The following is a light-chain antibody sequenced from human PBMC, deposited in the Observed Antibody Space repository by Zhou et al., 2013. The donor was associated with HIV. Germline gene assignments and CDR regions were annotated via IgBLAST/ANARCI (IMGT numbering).Light chain of an antibody. CDR2: GAS. V-gene: IGKV3-20*01. CDR3: QQYGGSPRSS. J-gene: IGKJ2*04. Sequence: DIVLTQSPGTLSFSPGERATLSCRASQSVISNYFAWYQQKPGQAPRLLIYGASNRAAGVPDRFSGSGSGTDFTLTISRLEPEDFAVYYCQQYGGSPRSSFGQGTKLESK. CDR1: QSVISNY.